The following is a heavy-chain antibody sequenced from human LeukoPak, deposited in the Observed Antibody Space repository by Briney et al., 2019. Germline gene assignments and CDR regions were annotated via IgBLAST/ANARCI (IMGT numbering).Heavy chain of an antibody. J-gene: IGHJ6*03. CDR2: INPNSGGT. CDR1: GYTFTGYY. Sequence: ASVTVSCKASGYTFTGYYMHWVRQAPGQGLEWIGWINPNSGGTNYAQKCQGRVTMTRDTSISTAYMELSRLRSDDTAVYYCARAAAAGYYYYMDVWGKGTTVTVSS. D-gene: IGHD6-13*01. V-gene: IGHV1-2*02. CDR3: ARAAAAGYYYYMDV.